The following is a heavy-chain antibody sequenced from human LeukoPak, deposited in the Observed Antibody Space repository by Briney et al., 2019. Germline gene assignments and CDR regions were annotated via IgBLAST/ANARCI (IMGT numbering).Heavy chain of an antibody. CDR2: TRNKAKSYTT. CDR1: GFTFSSYA. V-gene: IGHV3-72*01. Sequence: GGSLRLSCAASGFTFSSYAMTWVRQAPGKGLEWVGRTRNKAKSYTTEYAASVKGRFTISRDDSKYSLYLQMNSLKTEDTGVYYCARLSSGNYYVDYWGQGTLVTVSS. CDR3: ARLSSGNYYVDY. D-gene: IGHD1-26*01. J-gene: IGHJ4*02.